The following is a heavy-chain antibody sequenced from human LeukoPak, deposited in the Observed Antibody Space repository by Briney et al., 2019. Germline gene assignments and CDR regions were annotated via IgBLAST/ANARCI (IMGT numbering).Heavy chain of an antibody. V-gene: IGHV3-7*01. J-gene: IGHJ4*02. D-gene: IGHD6-13*01. Sequence: GGSLRLSCAASGFTFSSYGMHWVRQAPGKGLEWVANIEEDGNKKNYVDSVKGRFTISRDNVENSMYLQMNSLRADDTAVYYCARGRGTALWGQGTLVTVSS. CDR3: ARGRGTAL. CDR2: IEEDGNKK. CDR1: GFTFSSYG.